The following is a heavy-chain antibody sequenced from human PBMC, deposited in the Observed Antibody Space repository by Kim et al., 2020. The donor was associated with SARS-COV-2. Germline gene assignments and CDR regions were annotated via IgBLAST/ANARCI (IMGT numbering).Heavy chain of an antibody. V-gene: IGHV1-8*01. CDR3: ARGGRAERYFDWLLSADP. D-gene: IGHD3-9*01. CDR2: MNPNSGNT. J-gene: IGHJ5*02. Sequence: ASVKVSCKASGYTFTSYDINWVRQATGQGLEWMGWMNPNSGNTGYAQKFQGRVTMTRNTSISTAYMELSSLRSEDTAVYYCARGGRAERYFDWLLSADPWGQGTLVTVSS. CDR1: GYTFTSYD.